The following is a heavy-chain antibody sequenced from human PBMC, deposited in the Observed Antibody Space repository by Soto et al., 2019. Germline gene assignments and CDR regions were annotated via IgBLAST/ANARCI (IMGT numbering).Heavy chain of an antibody. Sequence: EVQLVESGGGLVQPGGSLRLSCAASGFTFSSYSMNWVRQAPGKGLEWVSYISSSSSTIYYADSVKGRFTISRDNAKNSLYLQMNSLRDEDTAVYYCARDLPYGDYGHWYFDLWGRGTLVTVSS. CDR2: ISSSSSTI. D-gene: IGHD4-17*01. V-gene: IGHV3-48*02. J-gene: IGHJ2*01. CDR1: GFTFSSYS. CDR3: ARDLPYGDYGHWYFDL.